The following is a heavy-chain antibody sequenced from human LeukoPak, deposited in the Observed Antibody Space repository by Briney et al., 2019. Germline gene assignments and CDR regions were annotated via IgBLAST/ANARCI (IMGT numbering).Heavy chain of an antibody. V-gene: IGHV3-64*01. CDR2: IGSNGVSK. Sequence: GGSLRLSCVASGFTFSSEAMHWVRQAPGKGLEYVSPIGSNGVSKYYANSVKGRFTVSRDNSRSTVYLQMASLKPEDSAVYYCARANVPDYYDASGYSDWFDPWGQGTLVTVST. CDR3: ARANVPDYYDASGYSDWFDP. CDR1: GFTFSSEA. D-gene: IGHD3-22*01. J-gene: IGHJ5*02.